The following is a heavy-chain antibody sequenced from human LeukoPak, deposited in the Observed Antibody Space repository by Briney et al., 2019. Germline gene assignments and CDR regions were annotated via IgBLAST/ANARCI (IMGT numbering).Heavy chain of an antibody. CDR1: GFTFSSYG. CDR3: AQEDSEGGPNWFDP. Sequence: PGGSLRLSCAASGFTFSSYGMSWVRQAPGKGLEWVSAVSGGGTTSYADSVRGRFTISRDNSKNTLYLQMNSLRVEDTAVYYCAQEDSEGGPNWFDPWGQGALVTVSS. D-gene: IGHD1-14*01. V-gene: IGHV3-23*01. CDR2: VSGGGTT. J-gene: IGHJ5*02.